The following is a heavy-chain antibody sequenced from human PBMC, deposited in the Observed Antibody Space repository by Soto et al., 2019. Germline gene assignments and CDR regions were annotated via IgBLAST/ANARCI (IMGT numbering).Heavy chain of an antibody. Sequence: GASVKVSCKASGGTFSSYAISWVRQAPGQGLEWMGGIIPIFGTANYAQKFQGRVTITADESTSTAYMELSSLRSEDTAVYYCARAPSGGSSDYYGMDVWGQGTTVTVSS. V-gene: IGHV1-69*13. D-gene: IGHD2-15*01. CDR3: ARAPSGGSSDYYGMDV. CDR1: GGTFSSYA. CDR2: IIPIFGTA. J-gene: IGHJ6*02.